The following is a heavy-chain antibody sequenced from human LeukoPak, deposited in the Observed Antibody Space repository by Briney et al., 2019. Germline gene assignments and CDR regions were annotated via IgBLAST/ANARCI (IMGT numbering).Heavy chain of an antibody. CDR3: VSAYGGLLDY. CDR1: GFTFTTYE. J-gene: IGHJ4*02. CDR2: ISANGDTI. V-gene: IGHV3-48*03. D-gene: IGHD3-16*01. Sequence: GGSLRLSCAASGFTFTTYEMNWVRQPPGKGLEWLSYISANGDTIYYADSVKGRFTISRDNGRKSLYLQMNSLRVEDTGIYYCVSAYGGLLDYWGQGTLVTVSS.